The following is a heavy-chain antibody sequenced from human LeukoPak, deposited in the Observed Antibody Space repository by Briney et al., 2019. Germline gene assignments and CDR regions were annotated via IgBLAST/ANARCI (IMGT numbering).Heavy chain of an antibody. D-gene: IGHD3-22*01. V-gene: IGHV4-61*08. CDR1: GGSISSGGHS. CDR3: AREGYYDSSGTLEYYFDY. CDR2: INHSGNT. J-gene: IGHJ4*02. Sequence: PSETLSLTCTVSGGSISSGGHSWSWIRQPPGKGLEWIGEINHSGNTNYNPSLKSRVTISVDTSKNQFSLKLSSVTAADTAVYYCAREGYYDSSGTLEYYFDYWGQGTLVTVSS.